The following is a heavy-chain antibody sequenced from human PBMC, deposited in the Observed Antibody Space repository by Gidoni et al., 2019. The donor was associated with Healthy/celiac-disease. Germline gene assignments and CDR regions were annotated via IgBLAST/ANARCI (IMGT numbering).Heavy chain of an antibody. CDR1: GGTFSSYA. V-gene: IGHV1-69*01. D-gene: IGHD1-26*01. J-gene: IGHJ5*02. Sequence: QVQLVQSGAEVKTPGSSVKVSCKASGGTFSSYAISWVRQAPGQGLEWMGGIIPIFGTANYAQKFQGRVTITADESTSTAYMELSSLRAEDTAVYYCAGAPWELLRGWFDPWGQGTLVTVSS. CDR3: AGAPWELLRGWFDP. CDR2: IIPIFGTA.